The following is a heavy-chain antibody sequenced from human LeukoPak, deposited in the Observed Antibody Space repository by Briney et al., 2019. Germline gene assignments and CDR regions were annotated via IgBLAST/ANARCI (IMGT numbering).Heavy chain of an antibody. Sequence: PSETLSLTCTVSGGSISSYYWSWIRQPAGKGLEWIGRIYSSGSTNYNPSLKSRVTMSVETSKNQFSLKLSSVTAADKAVYYCARGVPAAFIDYWGQGTLVTVSS. CDR3: ARGVPAAFIDY. J-gene: IGHJ4*02. CDR2: IYSSGST. V-gene: IGHV4-4*07. D-gene: IGHD2-2*01. CDR1: GGSISSYY.